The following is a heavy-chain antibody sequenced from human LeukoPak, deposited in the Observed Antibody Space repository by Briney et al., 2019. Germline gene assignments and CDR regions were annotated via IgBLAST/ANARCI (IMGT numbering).Heavy chain of an antibody. Sequence: ASVKVSCKASGYTFTGYYMHWARQAPGQGLEWMGWINPNSGGTKYAQNFQGRVTMTRDTSISTAYMELSSLRSDDTAVYYCASVYSSGWYWDYWGQGTLVTVSS. J-gene: IGHJ4*02. D-gene: IGHD6-19*01. V-gene: IGHV1-2*02. CDR3: ASVYSSGWYWDY. CDR2: INPNSGGT. CDR1: GYTFTGYY.